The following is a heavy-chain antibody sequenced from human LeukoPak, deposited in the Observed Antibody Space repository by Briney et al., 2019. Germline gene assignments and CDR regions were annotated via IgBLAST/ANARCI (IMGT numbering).Heavy chain of an antibody. J-gene: IGHJ4*02. CDR1: GFTFSSYS. CDR2: ISSSSSAI. CDR3: VRDRCYSFDY. Sequence: GGSLRLSCAASGFTFSSYSMNWVRQAPGKGLEWISYISSSSSAIYYADSVKGRFTISRDNAKNSLYLQMNSLRDEDTAVYYCVRDRCYSFDYLGQGTLVTVSS. D-gene: IGHD2-15*01. V-gene: IGHV3-48*02.